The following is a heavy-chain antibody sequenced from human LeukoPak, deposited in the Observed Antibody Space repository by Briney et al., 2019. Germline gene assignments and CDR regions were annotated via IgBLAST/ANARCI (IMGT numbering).Heavy chain of an antibody. D-gene: IGHD3-22*01. CDR2: ISNDGGGT. V-gene: IGHV3-23*01. CDR1: GFTFNNYG. Sequence: PGGSLRLSCAASGFTFNNYGLIWVRQAPGKGLEWVAAISNDGGGTMYAAFVEGRFTISRDNSKNTLFLQMNSLRDEDTALYYCAKGSSGYFADLWGQGTLVTVSS. CDR3: AKGSSGYFADL. J-gene: IGHJ5*02.